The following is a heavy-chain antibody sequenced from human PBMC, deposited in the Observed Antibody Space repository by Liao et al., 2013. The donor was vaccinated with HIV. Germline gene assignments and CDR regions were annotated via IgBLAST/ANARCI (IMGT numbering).Heavy chain of an antibody. J-gene: IGHJ2*01. CDR1: GGSITSGDHY. CDR3: ARERGGSEFYDSSGYPHWYYDL. V-gene: IGHV4-61*02. Sequence: QVQLQESGPGLVKPSETLSLTCNVSGGSITSGDHYWSWIRQPAGKGLEWIGRIDISGRIKFSPSLKSRLTISVDTSKNQFSLKLSSVTAADTAVYYCARERGGSEFYDSSGYPHWYYDLWGRGTLVTVSS. D-gene: IGHD3-22*01. CDR2: IDISGRI.